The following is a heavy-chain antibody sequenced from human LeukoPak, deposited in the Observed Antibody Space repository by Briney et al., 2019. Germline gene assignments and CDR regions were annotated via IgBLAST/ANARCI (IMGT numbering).Heavy chain of an antibody. CDR2: INPNSGGT. Sequence: ASVKVSCKASGYTFTGYYMHWVRQAPGQGLEWMGWINPNSGGTNYAQKFQGRVTMARETSISAAYMELSGLRSDDTAVYYSARPRRTGYFDYWGQGTLVTVSS. CDR3: ARPRRTGYFDY. J-gene: IGHJ4*02. CDR1: GYTFTGYY. V-gene: IGHV1-2*02. D-gene: IGHD1-1*01.